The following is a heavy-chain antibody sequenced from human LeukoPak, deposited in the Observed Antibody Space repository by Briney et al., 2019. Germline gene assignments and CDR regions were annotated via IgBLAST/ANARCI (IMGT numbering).Heavy chain of an antibody. J-gene: IGHJ4*02. D-gene: IGHD6-13*01. CDR2: ISSGGGSI. V-gene: IGHV3-23*01. CDR3: AKIGYPDY. Sequence: GGSLRLSCAASGFTLTNYAMSWVRQAPGKGLERVSTISSGGGSIYYADSVKGRFTISRDNSKNTLYLQMNSLRVEDTAVYYCAKIGYPDYWGQGTLATVSS. CDR1: GFTLTNYA.